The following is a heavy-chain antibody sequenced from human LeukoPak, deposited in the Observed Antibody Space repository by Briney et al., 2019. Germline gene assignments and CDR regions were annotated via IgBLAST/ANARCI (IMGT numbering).Heavy chain of an antibody. CDR1: GYTFTSYG. CDR2: VSAYNGNT. J-gene: IGHJ3*02. D-gene: IGHD4-17*01. V-gene: IGHV1-18*01. Sequence: ASVKVSCKASGYTFTSYGISWVRQAPGQGLVWMGWVSAYNGNTNYAQKLQGRVTMTTDTSTSTAYMELRSLRSDDTAVYYCARDPLDPYGDYEAFDIWGQGTMVTVSS. CDR3: ARDPLDPYGDYEAFDI.